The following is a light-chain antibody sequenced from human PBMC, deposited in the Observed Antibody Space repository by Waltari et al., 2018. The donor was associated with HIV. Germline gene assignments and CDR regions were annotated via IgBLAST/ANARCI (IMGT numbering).Light chain of an antibody. CDR3: QQSFNGVT. CDR1: QAISTY. Sequence: DIQMTQSPSSLSASLGDRVLITCRASQAISTYVNWYQQKPGRAPHLLIYAASTLQSGVPARFSGDSSGTDFTLTINGLQAEDFATYYCQQSFNGVTFGPGTKVYV. CDR2: AAS. J-gene: IGKJ3*01. V-gene: IGKV1-39*01.